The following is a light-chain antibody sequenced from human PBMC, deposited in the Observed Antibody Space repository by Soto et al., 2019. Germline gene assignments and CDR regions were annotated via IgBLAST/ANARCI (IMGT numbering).Light chain of an antibody. Sequence: VMTQSPATLSVSPGERATLSCWSSETVATNLAWYQQKPGQAPRLLISGASTRAAGIADRLRGSGSGTEFTLTISSLRSEDSAIYYCQQYFEWPPMTFGQGTQVEI. V-gene: IGKV3-15*01. CDR1: ETVATN. CDR3: QQYFEWPPMT. J-gene: IGKJ1*01. CDR2: GAS.